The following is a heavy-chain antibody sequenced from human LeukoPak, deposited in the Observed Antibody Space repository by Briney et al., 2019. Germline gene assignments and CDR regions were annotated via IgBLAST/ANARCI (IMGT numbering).Heavy chain of an antibody. Sequence: GGSLRLSCAASGFLFSRYWMNWVRQAPGKGLEWVANIKQDGSEKDYVDSVKGRFTISRDNARNSLYLQVNSLRAEDTGVYYCARDRMDYNIPYGMDVWGQGTTVTVSS. J-gene: IGHJ6*02. CDR3: ARDRMDYNIPYGMDV. V-gene: IGHV3-7*01. CDR2: IKQDGSEK. CDR1: GFLFSRYW. D-gene: IGHD3-9*01.